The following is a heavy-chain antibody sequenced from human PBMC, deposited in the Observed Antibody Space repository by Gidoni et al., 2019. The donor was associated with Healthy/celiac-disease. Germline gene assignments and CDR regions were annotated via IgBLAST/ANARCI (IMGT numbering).Heavy chain of an antibody. CDR3: AKDIYSGSYNLFDY. CDR2: ISWNSGSI. V-gene: IGHV3-9*01. Sequence: EVQLVESGGGLVQPGRSLRLSCAASGFTFAAYAMDWVRQAPGTGLEWVSGISWNSGSIGYADSVKGRFTISRDNAKNSLYLQMNSLRAEDTALYYCAKDIYSGSYNLFDYWGQGTLVTVSS. J-gene: IGHJ4*02. D-gene: IGHD1-26*01. CDR1: GFTFAAYA.